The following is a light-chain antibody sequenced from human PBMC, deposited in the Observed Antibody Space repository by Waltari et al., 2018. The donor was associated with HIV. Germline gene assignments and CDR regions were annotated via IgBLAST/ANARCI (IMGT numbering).Light chain of an antibody. V-gene: IGKV3-20*01. Sequence: ETVLTQSPGTLSLYPGERATLSCRASQSVRSSYLAWYQHRPGQAPRLLIYGASSRATGIPDRFSGSGSGTDFTLTISRLEPEDFAVYYCQQYGSSSWTFGQGTKVDIK. CDR2: GAS. CDR3: QQYGSSSWT. J-gene: IGKJ1*01. CDR1: QSVRSSY.